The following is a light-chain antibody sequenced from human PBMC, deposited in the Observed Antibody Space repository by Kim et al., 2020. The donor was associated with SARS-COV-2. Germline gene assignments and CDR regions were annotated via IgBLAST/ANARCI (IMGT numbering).Light chain of an antibody. CDR1: QSLSGW. V-gene: IGKV1-5*03. J-gene: IGKJ4*01. CDR2: KAS. CDR3: QQYKNYSPLT. Sequence: DIQMTQSPSSLSASVGDRVTITCRASQSLSGWLAWYQQKPGKAPKLLIYKASSLESGVPSRFSGSGSGTEFTLTISSLQPDDFATYYCQQYKNYSPLTFGGGTKVDIK.